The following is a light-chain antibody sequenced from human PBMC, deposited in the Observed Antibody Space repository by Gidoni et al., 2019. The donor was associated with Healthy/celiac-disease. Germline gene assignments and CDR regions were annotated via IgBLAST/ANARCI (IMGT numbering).Light chain of an antibody. CDR3: QQYYSTPPT. Sequence: DIVMTQSPDSLAVSLGASATINCKSSQSVLYSSNNKNYLAWYQQKPGQPPKLLIYCASTRESGVPDRFSGSGSGTDFTLTISSLQAEDVAVYYCQQYYSTPPTFGGGTKVEIK. V-gene: IGKV4-1*01. J-gene: IGKJ4*01. CDR2: CAS. CDR1: QSVLYSSNNKNY.